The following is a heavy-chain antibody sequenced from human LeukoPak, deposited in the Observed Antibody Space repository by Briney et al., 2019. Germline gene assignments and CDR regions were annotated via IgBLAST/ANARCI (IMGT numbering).Heavy chain of an antibody. CDR2: ISSGSIYI. CDR1: GFSFSSYS. V-gene: IGHV3-21*01. CDR3: AREGGDMVRGVTTTDH. J-gene: IGHJ4*02. D-gene: IGHD3-10*01. Sequence: PGGSLRLSCAASGFSFSSYSMNWVRQAPGKGLEWVSSISSGSIYIYYADSVKGRFTISRDNAKNSLYLQMNSLRVDDTAVYYCAREGGDMVRGVTTTDHWGQGTLVTVSS.